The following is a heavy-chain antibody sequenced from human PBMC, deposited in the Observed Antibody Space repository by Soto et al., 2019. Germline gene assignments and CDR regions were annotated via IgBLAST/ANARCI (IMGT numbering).Heavy chain of an antibody. CDR1: GFTFSTYN. CDR3: ARYYDVRAPDL. J-gene: IGHJ2*01. Sequence: PGGSLRLSCAASGFTFSTYNMVWVRQAPGKGLEWLSYITTASTPIYYADSVKGRFTISRDNAKNSLYLQMNSLGAEDTAVYYSARYYDVRAPDLRRRGTRVPVS. V-gene: IGHV3-48*01. CDR2: ITTASTPI. D-gene: IGHD3-22*01.